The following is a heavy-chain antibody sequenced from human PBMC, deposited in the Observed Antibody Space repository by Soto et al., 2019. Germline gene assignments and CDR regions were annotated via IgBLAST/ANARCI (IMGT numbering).Heavy chain of an antibody. CDR3: ATSNYGERD. D-gene: IGHD3-16*01. Sequence: ELQVLESGGGLVQPGGSLRLTCATSGFTLSEYGTSWVRQAPGKGLEWVSFVSGRGDSTYYTDSVKGRFTISRDSAKNAVCLQMNSLRAEDTAVHYCATSNYGERDWGPGTLVTVSS. CDR2: VSGRGDST. CDR1: GFTLSEYG. J-gene: IGHJ4*02. V-gene: IGHV3-23*01.